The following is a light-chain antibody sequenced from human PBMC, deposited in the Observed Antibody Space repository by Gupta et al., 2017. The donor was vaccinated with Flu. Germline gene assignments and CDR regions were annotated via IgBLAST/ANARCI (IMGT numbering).Light chain of an antibody. Sequence: DVPITLSPSSLSASVGDRVTITCQASQDISNYLNWYQQKPGKAPKLLIYDVSKLEAGVPSRFSGRESGTDFTLTIISLQPEDFATYYCQQYHSLPLTFGGGTKVDIK. CDR1: QDISNY. CDR3: QQYHSLPLT. J-gene: IGKJ4*01. CDR2: DVS. V-gene: IGKV1-33*01.